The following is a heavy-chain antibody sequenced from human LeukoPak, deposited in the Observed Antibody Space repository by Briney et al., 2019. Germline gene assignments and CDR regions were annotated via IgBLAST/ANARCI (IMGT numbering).Heavy chain of an antibody. J-gene: IGHJ4*02. CDR2: INSDGSST. D-gene: IGHD1-26*01. CDR1: GFIFTTYW. CDR3: TRDLVGATSDF. Sequence: GGSLILSCAASGFIFTTYWMHWVREAPGKGLVWVARINSDGSSTYYADSVKGRFTISRDNSKNTLYLQMNSLRAEDTAVYYCTRDLVGATSDFWGQGTLVTVSS. V-gene: IGHV3-74*01.